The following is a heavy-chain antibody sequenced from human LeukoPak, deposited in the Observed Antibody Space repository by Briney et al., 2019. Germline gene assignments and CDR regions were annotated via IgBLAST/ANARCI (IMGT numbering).Heavy chain of an antibody. D-gene: IGHD3-22*01. CDR1: GFTFSSYG. V-gene: IGHV3-30*18. CDR3: AKDSLNYYDSSAPTGY. J-gene: IGHJ4*02. Sequence: GGSLRLSCAASGFTFSSYGMHWVRQAPGKGLEWVAVISYDGSNKYYADSVKGRFTISRDNSKKTLYLQMNSLRAEDTAVYYCAKDSLNYYDSSAPTGYWGQGTLVTVSS. CDR2: ISYDGSNK.